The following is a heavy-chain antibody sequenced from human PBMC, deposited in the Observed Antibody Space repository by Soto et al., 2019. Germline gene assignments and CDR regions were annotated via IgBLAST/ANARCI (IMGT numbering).Heavy chain of an antibody. J-gene: IGHJ4*02. Sequence: PGGSLRLSCAASGFTFSSYSMNWVRQAPGKGLEWVSSISSSSYIYYADSVKGRFTISRDNARNSLYLQMNSLRAEDTAVYYCARDHDSAIFDYWGQGTLVTVSS. CDR3: ARDHDSAIFDY. CDR2: ISSSSYI. CDR1: GFTFSSYS. D-gene: IGHD2-2*01. V-gene: IGHV3-21*01.